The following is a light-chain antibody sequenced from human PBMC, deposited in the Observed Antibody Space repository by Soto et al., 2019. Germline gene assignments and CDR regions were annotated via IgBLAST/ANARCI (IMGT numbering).Light chain of an antibody. CDR2: GAS. Sequence: EIVLTQSPGTLSLSPGERATLSCRASQIVTNNLLAWYQQSLGQAPRLLIYGASNMATGIPDRFSGSGSGTDFTLTISSLEPEDFAVYYCQQYGSSSGWTFGQGTKVDVK. CDR3: QQYGSSSGWT. J-gene: IGKJ1*01. V-gene: IGKV3-20*01. CDR1: QIVTNNL.